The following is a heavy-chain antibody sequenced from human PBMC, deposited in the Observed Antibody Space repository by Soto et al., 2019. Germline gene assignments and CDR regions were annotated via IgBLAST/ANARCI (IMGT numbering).Heavy chain of an antibody. D-gene: IGHD5-12*01. CDR3: AKDTFIGATIYYLEGGWFDY. CDR1: GFTFSSYA. CDR2: ISGSGGST. V-gene: IGHV3-23*01. Sequence: EVQLLESGGGLVQPGGSLRLSCAASGFTFSSYAMSWVRQAPGKGLEWVSAISGSGGSTYYADSVKGRFTISRDNSKNTLYLQMNSLRAEDTAVYYCAKDTFIGATIYYLEGGWFDYWGQGTLVTVSS. J-gene: IGHJ4*02.